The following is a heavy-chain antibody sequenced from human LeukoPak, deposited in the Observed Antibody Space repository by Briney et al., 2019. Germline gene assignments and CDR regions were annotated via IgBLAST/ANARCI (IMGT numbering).Heavy chain of an antibody. J-gene: IGHJ4*02. D-gene: IGHD3-22*01. CDR2: ISAYNGNT. CDR3: ARDPGPTYYYDSSGVDY. CDR1: GYTFTSYG. Sequence: GASVKVSCKASGYTFTSYGISWVRRAPGQGLEWMGWISAYNGNTNYAQKLQGRVTMTTDTSTSTAYMELRSLRSDDTAVYYCARDPGPTYYYDSSGVDYWGQGTLVTVSS. V-gene: IGHV1-18*01.